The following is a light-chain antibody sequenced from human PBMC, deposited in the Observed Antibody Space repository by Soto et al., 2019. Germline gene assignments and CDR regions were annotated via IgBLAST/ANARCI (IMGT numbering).Light chain of an antibody. V-gene: IGLV1-40*01. Sequence: QSVLTQPPSVSGAPGQRVTISCTGSSSNIGLGYDVHWYQQLPGTAPKLLIYGNSNRPSGVPDRVSGSKSGTSASLAITGLQAEDEADYYCQSHDSSLSGYWVFGGGTKLTVL. J-gene: IGLJ3*02. CDR2: GNS. CDR3: QSHDSSLSGYWV. CDR1: SSNIGLGYD.